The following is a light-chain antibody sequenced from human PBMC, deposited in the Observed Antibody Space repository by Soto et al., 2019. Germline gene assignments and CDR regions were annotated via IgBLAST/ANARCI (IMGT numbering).Light chain of an antibody. V-gene: IGKV1-39*01. CDR3: QQTYSITWT. CDR2: PAS. Sequence: DIQMTQSPSSLSGSVGDRVTISCRASQNIVNYLHWYQRKPGTAPRLLISPASTVRSGVPPRFSGNGSGRDFTLTISSLRPEDVETYFCQQTYSITWTFGPGTRVEI. CDR1: QNIVNY. J-gene: IGKJ1*01.